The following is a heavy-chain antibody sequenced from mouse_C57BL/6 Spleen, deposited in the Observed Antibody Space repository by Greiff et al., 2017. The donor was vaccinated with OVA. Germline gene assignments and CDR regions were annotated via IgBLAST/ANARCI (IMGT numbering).Heavy chain of an antibody. CDR3: ARDTYDGSSYGFAY. CDR2: INPNNGGT. D-gene: IGHD1-1*01. J-gene: IGHJ3*01. CDR1: GYTFTDYY. V-gene: IGHV1-26*01. Sequence: EVQLQQSGPELVKPGASVKITCKASGYTFTDYYMNWVKQSHGKSLEWIGDINPNNGGTSYNQKFKGKATLTVDKSSSTAYMGLRSLTSEDSAVDDCARDTYDGSSYGFAYWGQGTLVTVSA.